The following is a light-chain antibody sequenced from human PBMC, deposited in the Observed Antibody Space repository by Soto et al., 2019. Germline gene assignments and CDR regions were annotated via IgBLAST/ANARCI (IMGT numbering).Light chain of an antibody. V-gene: IGLV2-23*03. Sequence: QSALTQPASVSGSPGQSITISCTGTSSDVGSYNLVSWYRQHPGKAPKVMIYEGSKRPSGVSNRFSGSKSGNTASLTISGLQAEDEADYYCCSYASSSAFDVLFGGGTKVTVL. CDR1: SSDVGSYNL. CDR3: CSYASSSAFDVL. J-gene: IGLJ2*01. CDR2: EGS.